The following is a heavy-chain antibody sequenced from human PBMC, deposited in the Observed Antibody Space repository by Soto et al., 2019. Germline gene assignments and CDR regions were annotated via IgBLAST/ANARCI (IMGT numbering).Heavy chain of an antibody. J-gene: IGHJ4*02. CDR1: GFTFSSYW. CDR3: AKDRHRSGSPHPFDY. Sequence: GALRLSCAASGFTFSSYWMHWVRQAPEKGLEWVSDINSDGLSTTYADSVKGRFTISRDNSKNTLYLQMNSLRAEDTAVYYCAKDRHRSGSPHPFDYWGQGTLVTVSS. D-gene: IGHD3-22*01. V-gene: IGHV3-74*01. CDR2: INSDGLST.